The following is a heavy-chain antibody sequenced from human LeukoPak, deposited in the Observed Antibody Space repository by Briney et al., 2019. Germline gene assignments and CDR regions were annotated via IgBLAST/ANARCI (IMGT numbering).Heavy chain of an antibody. Sequence: PSETLSLTCVVSGVSVSTNNWWTWVRQAPGKGLEWIGEVYHSGLTNYSPSLKSRVTMSIDKSKNIFSLNLTSVTAADTALYYCARGYCTGGNCYSFGYWGQGTLVTVSS. D-gene: IGHD2-8*02. CDR2: VYHSGLT. J-gene: IGHJ4*02. CDR1: GVSVSTNNW. CDR3: ARGYCTGGNCYSFGY. V-gene: IGHV4/OR15-8*02.